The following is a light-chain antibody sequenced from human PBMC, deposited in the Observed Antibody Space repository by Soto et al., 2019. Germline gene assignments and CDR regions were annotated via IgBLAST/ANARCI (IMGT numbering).Light chain of an antibody. V-gene: IGKV3-20*01. Sequence: EIVLTQSPGPLSLSPGERATLSCRASQSVSSSYLAWYQQKPGQAPRLLIYGASSRATGIPDRFSGSGSGTDFTLTISRLEPEDFALFYCQYHGSSPITFGQGTRLEIK. CDR1: QSVSSSY. CDR2: GAS. CDR3: QYHGSSPIT. J-gene: IGKJ5*01.